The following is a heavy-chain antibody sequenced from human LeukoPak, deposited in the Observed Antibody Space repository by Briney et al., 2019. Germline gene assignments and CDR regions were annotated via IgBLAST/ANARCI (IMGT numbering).Heavy chain of an antibody. CDR1: GYTFINYG. CDR2: ISAYNGNT. D-gene: IGHD3-22*01. CDR3: ARFGAPYSSSDY. J-gene: IGHJ4*02. V-gene: IGHV1-18*01. Sequence: ASVKVSCKASGYTFINYGISWVRQAPGQGLEWMGWISAYNGNTNYAQILQGRVTMTTDTSTSTAYMELRSLRSDDTAVYYCARFGAPYSSSDYWGQGTLVTVSS.